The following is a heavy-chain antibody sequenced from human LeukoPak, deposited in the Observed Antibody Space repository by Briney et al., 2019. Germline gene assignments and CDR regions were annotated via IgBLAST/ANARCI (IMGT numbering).Heavy chain of an antibody. CDR2: IYPGDSDT. Sequence: GESLQISCKGSGYSFTSYWNGWVRQMPGKGLEWMGIIYPGDSDTRYSPSFQGQVTISADKSISTAYLQWSSLKASDTAMYYCARRDSSGYYTHYFDYWGQGTLVTVSS. J-gene: IGHJ4*02. CDR1: GYSFTSYW. D-gene: IGHD3-22*01. CDR3: ARRDSSGYYTHYFDY. V-gene: IGHV5-51*01.